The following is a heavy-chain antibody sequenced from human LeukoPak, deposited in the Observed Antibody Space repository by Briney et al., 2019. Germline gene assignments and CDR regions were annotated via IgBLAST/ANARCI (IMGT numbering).Heavy chain of an antibody. CDR3: ARIGNCSSTSCYARENYFDD. Sequence: SETLPLTCAVYGGSFSGYYWSWIRQPPGKGLEWIGEINHSGSTNYNPSLKSRVTISVDTSKNQFSLKLSSVTAADTAAYYCARIGNCSSTSCYARENYFDDWGQGTLVTVSS. J-gene: IGHJ4*02. D-gene: IGHD2-2*01. CDR2: INHSGST. CDR1: GGSFSGYY. V-gene: IGHV4-34*01.